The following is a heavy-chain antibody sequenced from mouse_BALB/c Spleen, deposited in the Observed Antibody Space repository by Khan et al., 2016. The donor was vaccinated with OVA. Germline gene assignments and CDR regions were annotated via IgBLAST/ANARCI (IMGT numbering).Heavy chain of an antibody. CDR3: ARTHER. V-gene: IGHV1-4*01. CDR2: INPSSGYT. CDR1: GYTFTSYT. J-gene: IGHJ2*01. Sequence: QVQLQQSGAELARPGASVKMSCKASGYTFTSYTMHWVQQRPGQGLEWIGYINPSSGYTKYNQKFKDKATLTADKSSSTAYMQLSSLKSEDSAVYYCARTHERWGQGTTLTVSS.